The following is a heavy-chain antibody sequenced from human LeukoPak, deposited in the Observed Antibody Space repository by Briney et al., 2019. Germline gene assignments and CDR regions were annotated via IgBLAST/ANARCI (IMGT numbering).Heavy chain of an antibody. CDR2: INPSGGST. CDR3: ARAIPGVMVRGVPVWFDP. CDR1: GYTFTSYY. J-gene: IGHJ5*02. Sequence: ASVKVSCKASGYTFTSYYMHWVGQAPGQGLEWMGLINPSGGSTSYAQKFQGRVTMTRDTSTSTVYIELSSLRSEDTAVYYCARAIPGVMVRGVPVWFDPWGQGTLVTVSS. V-gene: IGHV1-46*01. D-gene: IGHD3-10*01.